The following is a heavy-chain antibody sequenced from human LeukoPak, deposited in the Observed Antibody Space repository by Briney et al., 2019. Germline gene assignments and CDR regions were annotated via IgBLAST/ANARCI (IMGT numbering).Heavy chain of an antibody. CDR3: ARDQFIHAFDI. Sequence: GGSLRLSCAASGFTFSSFSMNWVRQAPGKGLEWISSIYSTTTYIYYADSVKGRFTISRDNAKNSLYLQMNSLRAEDTAVYYCARDQFIHAFDIWGQGTMVTVSS. CDR1: GFTFSSFS. D-gene: IGHD5-24*01. CDR2: IYSTTTYI. V-gene: IGHV3-21*01. J-gene: IGHJ3*02.